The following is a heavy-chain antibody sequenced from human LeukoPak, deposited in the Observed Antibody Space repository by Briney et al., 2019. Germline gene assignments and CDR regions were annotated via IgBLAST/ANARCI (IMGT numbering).Heavy chain of an antibody. D-gene: IGHD3-16*02. Sequence: GGSLRLSCAASGFTFSSYEMNWVRQAPGKGLEWVSSISSSSSYIYYADSVKGRFTFSKDNAKNSLYLQMNSLRAEDTAVYYCARHRTASDYWGQGTLVTVSS. J-gene: IGHJ4*02. CDR2: ISSSSSYI. V-gene: IGHV3-21*01. CDR3: ARHRTASDY. CDR1: GFTFSSYE.